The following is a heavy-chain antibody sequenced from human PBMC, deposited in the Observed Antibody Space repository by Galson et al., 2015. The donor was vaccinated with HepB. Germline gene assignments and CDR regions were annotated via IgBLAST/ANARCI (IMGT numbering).Heavy chain of an antibody. D-gene: IGHD1-14*01. CDR1: GFSFGFYA. V-gene: IGHV3-30-3*01. CDR3: AVSGTWYNFDH. Sequence: SLRLSCAASGFSFGFYALHWVRQAPGKGLEWVALISYDGDQKNYADSVKGRFTISRDNSKNTLYLQMNSLRLEDTAVYYCAVSGTWYNFDHWGQGTLVTVSS. J-gene: IGHJ4*02. CDR2: ISYDGDQK.